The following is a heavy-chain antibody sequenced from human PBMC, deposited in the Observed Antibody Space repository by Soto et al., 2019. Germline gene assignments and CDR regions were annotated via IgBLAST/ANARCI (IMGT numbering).Heavy chain of an antibody. CDR3: ARSGSYYPARNWFGP. CDR1: GYTFTNYG. J-gene: IGHJ5*02. D-gene: IGHD3-10*01. V-gene: IGHV1-18*01. Sequence: QVQLVQSGAEVKKPGASVRVSCKASGYTFTNYGISWVRQAPGQGLEWIGWISAYNGDTIYAQKLQGRVTMTKDTSTSTAYMELRSLKFDDTAVYYCARSGSYYPARNWFGPWGQGTLVTVSS. CDR2: ISAYNGDT.